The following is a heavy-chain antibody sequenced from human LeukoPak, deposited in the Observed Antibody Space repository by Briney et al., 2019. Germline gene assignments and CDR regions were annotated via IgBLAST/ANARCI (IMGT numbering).Heavy chain of an antibody. D-gene: IGHD6-19*01. Sequence: PSETLSLSCTVPGDSISTYYWSWIRQPAGKGLEWIGRVYVTGSTNLNPALQSRVTMSVDTSKNRISLKLTSVTAADTAVYYCARDRQWLVDHWGQGTLVTVSS. CDR3: ARDRQWLVDH. J-gene: IGHJ5*02. CDR2: VYVTGST. CDR1: GDSISTYY. V-gene: IGHV4-4*07.